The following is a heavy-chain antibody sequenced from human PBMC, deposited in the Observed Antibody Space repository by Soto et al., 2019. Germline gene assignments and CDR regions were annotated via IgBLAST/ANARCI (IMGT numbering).Heavy chain of an antibody. CDR2: ISGSGGST. CDR3: AKDRTDYGDYYFDY. CDR1: GFTFCSYA. Sequence: PGGSLRLSCADSGFTFCSYAMSWVRQAPGEGVEWGSAISGSGGSTYYADSVKGRFTISRDNSKNTLYLQMNSLRAEDTFVYYCAKDRTDYGDYYFDYWGQGTLVTVSS. D-gene: IGHD4-17*01. J-gene: IGHJ4*02. V-gene: IGHV3-23*01.